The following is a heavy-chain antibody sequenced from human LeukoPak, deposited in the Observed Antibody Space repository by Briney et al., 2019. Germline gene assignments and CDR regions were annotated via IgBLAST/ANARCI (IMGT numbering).Heavy chain of an antibody. D-gene: IGHD2-15*01. Sequence: ASVKVSCKASGYTFTSYGITWVRQAPGQGLEWMGWITTFNGKTYDAQNFQGRVTMTADTSTSTAYMEVRSLRSDDTAVYYCARLSPPIASFCSGGTCYSGGFDPGGQGTLVTVS. V-gene: IGHV1-18*01. J-gene: IGHJ5*02. CDR2: ITTFNGKT. CDR3: ARLSPPIASFCSGGTCYSGGFDP. CDR1: GYTFTSYG.